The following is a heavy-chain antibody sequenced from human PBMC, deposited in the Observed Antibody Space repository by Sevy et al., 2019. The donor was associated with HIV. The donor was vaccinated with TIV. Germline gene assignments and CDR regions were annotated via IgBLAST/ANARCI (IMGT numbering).Heavy chain of an antibody. CDR3: ARDSGYTGYD. Sequence: GGSLRLSCATSGFTFSTYXMXXXRQAPGKGLEWVSSISRSSTYIYYTDSVKGRFTLSRDNARNSLYLQMNSLRVDDTAVYYCARDSGYTGYDWGQGTLVTVSS. V-gene: IGHV3-21*01. J-gene: IGHJ4*02. D-gene: IGHD5-12*01. CDR2: ISRSSTYI. CDR1: GFTFSTYX.